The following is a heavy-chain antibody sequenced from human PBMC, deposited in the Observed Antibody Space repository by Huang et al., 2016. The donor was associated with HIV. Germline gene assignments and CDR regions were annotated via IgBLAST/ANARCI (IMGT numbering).Heavy chain of an antibody. V-gene: IGHV1-8*02. CDR2: MNPNTGNT. J-gene: IGHJ4*02. Sequence: QVHLVQSGAEVKKPGASVKVSGKPSGYTFTNYDINWVRQAPGRGFEWMGWMNPNTGNTGFAQRCQGGVTMTRKTSITTAYMELTSLTSEDTAVYYCARSAYGDLDYWGLGTLVIVSS. CDR3: ARSAYGDLDY. CDR1: GYTFTNYD. D-gene: IGHD4-17*01.